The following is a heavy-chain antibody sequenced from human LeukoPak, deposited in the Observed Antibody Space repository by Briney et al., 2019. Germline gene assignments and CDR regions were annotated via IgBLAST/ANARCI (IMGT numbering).Heavy chain of an antibody. D-gene: IGHD6-13*01. J-gene: IGHJ6*03. CDR3: ARARDDSSSWYYNYYYYYYMDV. Sequence: PGGSLRLSCAASGFTFTGYSMNWVRQAPGKGLEWVSSITSSSNYIYYADSVKGRFTISRDNAKKSLYLQMNSLRAEDTAVYYCARARDDSSSWYYNYYYYYYMDVWGKGTTVTVSS. CDR1: GFTFTGYS. V-gene: IGHV3-21*01. CDR2: ITSSSNYI.